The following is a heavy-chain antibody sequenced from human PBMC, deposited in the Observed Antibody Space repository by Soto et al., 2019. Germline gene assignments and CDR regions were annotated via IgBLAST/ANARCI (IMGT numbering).Heavy chain of an antibody. V-gene: IGHV1-18*01. J-gene: IGHJ4*02. D-gene: IGHD6-19*01. CDR1: GYPFTSNR. Sequence: QVHLVQSGPEVKTTGASVKVSCKTSGYPFTSNRISWVRRAPGQGLEWMGWISPHNGNAKYAQKVQDRVTMTADTAASTVYMELRSLRSDDSAVVYCARDRSGWYDFWGQGTLVTVSA. CDR3: ARDRSGWYDF. CDR2: ISPHNGNA.